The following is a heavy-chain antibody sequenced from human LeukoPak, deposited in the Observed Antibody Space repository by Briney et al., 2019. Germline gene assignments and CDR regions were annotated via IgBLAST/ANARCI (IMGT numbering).Heavy chain of an antibody. Sequence: GGSLRLSCAASGFTFSSYAMSWVRQAPGKGLEWVSAISGSGGSTYYADSVKGRFTISRDNAKNTLYLQMNSLRAEDTAVYYCARAYSSGWAPDYWGQGTLVTVSS. CDR3: ARAYSSGWAPDY. CDR1: GFTFSSYA. D-gene: IGHD6-19*01. V-gene: IGHV3-23*01. J-gene: IGHJ4*02. CDR2: ISGSGGST.